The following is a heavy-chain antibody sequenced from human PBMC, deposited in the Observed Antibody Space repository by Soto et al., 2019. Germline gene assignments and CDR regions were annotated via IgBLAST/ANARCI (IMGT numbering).Heavy chain of an antibody. CDR3: AKGRGYCSSTSCYVGSDY. D-gene: IGHD2-2*01. J-gene: IGHJ4*02. V-gene: IGHV3-23*01. Sequence: EVQLLESGGGLVQPGGSLRLSCAASGFTFSSYAMSWVRQAPGKGLERVSAISGSGGSTYYADSVKGRFTISRDNSKNTLHLQMNSLRAEDTAVYYCAKGRGYCSSTSCYVGSDYWGQGTLVTVSS. CDR2: ISGSGGST. CDR1: GFTFSSYA.